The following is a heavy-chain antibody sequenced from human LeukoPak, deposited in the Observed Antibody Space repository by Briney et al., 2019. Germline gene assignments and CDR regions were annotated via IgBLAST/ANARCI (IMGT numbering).Heavy chain of an antibody. CDR3: VGFYDSSGYYDI. CDR2: ISYDGSNK. V-gene: IGHV3-30*03. Sequence: PGRSLRLSCAASGFTFSSYGMHWVRQAPGKGLEWVAVISYDGSNKCYADSVKGRFTISRDNSKNTLYLQMNSLRAEDTAVYYCVGFYDSSGYYDIWGQGTLVTVSS. CDR1: GFTFSSYG. J-gene: IGHJ4*02. D-gene: IGHD3-22*01.